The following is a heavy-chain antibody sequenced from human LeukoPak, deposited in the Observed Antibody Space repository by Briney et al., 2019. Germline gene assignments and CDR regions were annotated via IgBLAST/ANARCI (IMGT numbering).Heavy chain of an antibody. Sequence: PSETLSLTCSVSGGSISTYYWSWIRQPPGKGLEWIGYVDYSGSTNYNPSLKSRVTISVDTSKNQFSLKLSSVTAADTAVYYCARVGPWCFDPWGRGTLVTVSS. J-gene: IGHJ2*01. V-gene: IGHV4-59*01. CDR1: GGSISTYY. CDR2: VDYSGST. CDR3: ARVGPWCFDP.